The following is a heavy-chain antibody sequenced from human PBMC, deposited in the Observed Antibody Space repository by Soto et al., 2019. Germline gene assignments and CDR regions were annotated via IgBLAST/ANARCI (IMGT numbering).Heavy chain of an antibody. J-gene: IGHJ5*02. CDR3: ATEGSSSWSNWFDP. CDR1: GGTFSGYA. V-gene: IGHV1-69*13. Sequence: SVKVSCKASGGTFSGYAISWVRQAPGQGLEWMGGIIPIFGTANYAQKFQGRVTITADESTSTAYMELSSLRSEDTAVYYCATEGSSSWSNWFDPWGQGTLVTVSS. CDR2: IIPIFGTA. D-gene: IGHD6-13*01.